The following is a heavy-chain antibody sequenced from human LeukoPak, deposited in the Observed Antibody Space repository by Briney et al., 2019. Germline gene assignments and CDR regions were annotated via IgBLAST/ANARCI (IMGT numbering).Heavy chain of an antibody. CDR3: ARASPLDI. V-gene: IGHV4-34*01. J-gene: IGHJ3*02. CDR2: INHSGST. CDR1: GGSFSGYY. Sequence: SETLSLTCAVYGGSFSGYYWSWIRQPPGKGLEWIGEINHSGSTNYNPSLKSRVTISVDTSKNQFSLKLSSVTAADTAVYYCARASPLDIWGQGTMVTVSS.